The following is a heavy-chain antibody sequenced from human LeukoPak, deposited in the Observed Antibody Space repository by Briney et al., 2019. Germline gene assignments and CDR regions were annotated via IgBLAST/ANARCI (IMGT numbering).Heavy chain of an antibody. CDR2: IIPIFGTA. Sequence: ASVKVSCKASGGTFSSYAISWVRQAPGQGLEWMGGIIPIFGTANYAQKFQGRVTITADESTSTAYMELSSLRSEDTAVYYCAKSLTGGSGSYSVRPFDYWGQGTLVTVSS. CDR1: GGTFSSYA. J-gene: IGHJ4*02. V-gene: IGHV1-69*13. D-gene: IGHD3-10*01. CDR3: AKSLTGGSGSYSVRPFDY.